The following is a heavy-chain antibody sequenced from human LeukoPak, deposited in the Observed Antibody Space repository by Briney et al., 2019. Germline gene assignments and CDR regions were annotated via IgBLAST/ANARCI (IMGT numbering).Heavy chain of an antibody. Sequence: GGSLRLSCAASGFTFSSYGMHWVRQAPGKGLEWVAFIRYDGSNKYYADSVKGRFTISRDSSKNTLYLQMNSLRAEDTAVYYCAKDPEAVGWFGELSTPYWGQGTLVTVSS. CDR1: GFTFSSYG. D-gene: IGHD3-10*01. CDR2: IRYDGSNK. CDR3: AKDPEAVGWFGELSTPY. V-gene: IGHV3-30*02. J-gene: IGHJ4*02.